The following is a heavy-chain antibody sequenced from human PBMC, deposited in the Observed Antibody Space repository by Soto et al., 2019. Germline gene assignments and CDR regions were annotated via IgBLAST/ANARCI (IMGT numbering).Heavy chain of an antibody. CDR2: IIPISDTT. CDR3: ARSQGSSTSLEIYYYYYYGMDV. CDR1: GGTFSSYA. D-gene: IGHD2-2*01. Sequence: ASVKVSCKASGGTFSSYAISWVRQAPGQGLEWMGGIIPISDTTNYAQKFQGRVTITADESTSTAYMELSSLRSEDAAVYYCARSQGSSTSLEIYYYYYYGMDVWGQGTTVTVSS. V-gene: IGHV1-69*13. J-gene: IGHJ6*02.